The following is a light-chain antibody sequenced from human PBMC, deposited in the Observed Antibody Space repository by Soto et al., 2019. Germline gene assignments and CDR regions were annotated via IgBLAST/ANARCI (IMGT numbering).Light chain of an antibody. CDR3: MQTLQTPYT. J-gene: IGKJ2*01. CDR1: QSLLYGAGYMY. Sequence: DIVMTQSPLSLPVTPGEPASISCRSSQSLLYGAGYMYVDWYLQKPGQPPQLLIFLGSNRASGVPDRFSGSVSGTYFTLKISRVETEDVGVYYCMQTLQTPYTFGQGTKLESK. CDR2: LGS. V-gene: IGKV2-28*01.